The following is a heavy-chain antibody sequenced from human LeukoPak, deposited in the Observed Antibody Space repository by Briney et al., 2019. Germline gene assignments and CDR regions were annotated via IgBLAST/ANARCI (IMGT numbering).Heavy chain of an antibody. CDR3: ATGGSQWLVRGFGGKSPPAEYFQH. CDR2: FDPADDQR. CDR1: EYSLTDLS. J-gene: IGHJ1*01. Sequence: ASVKVSCKVSEYSLTDLSIHWVRQAPGKGFEWMGHFDPADDQRIYAQRFQGRVTLTENISTDTAYMELSSLRSEDTAVYYCATGGSQWLVRGFGGKSPPAEYFQHWGQGTLVTVSS. D-gene: IGHD6-19*01. V-gene: IGHV1-24*01.